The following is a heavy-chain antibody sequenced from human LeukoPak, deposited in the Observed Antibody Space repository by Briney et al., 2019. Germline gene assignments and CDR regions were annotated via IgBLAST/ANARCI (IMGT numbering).Heavy chain of an antibody. V-gene: IGHV6-1*01. J-gene: IGHJ4*02. Sequence: SQTLSLTCAISGDSVSSNSAAWNWIRQSPSRGLEWLGRTYYRSKWHNDYAVSVKSRITINPDTSKNQFSLQLNSVTPEDTAVYYCARDLARLYSSSWYYFDYWGQGTLVTVSS. CDR1: GDSVSSNSAA. D-gene: IGHD6-13*01. CDR2: TYYRSKWHN. CDR3: ARDLARLYSSSWYYFDY.